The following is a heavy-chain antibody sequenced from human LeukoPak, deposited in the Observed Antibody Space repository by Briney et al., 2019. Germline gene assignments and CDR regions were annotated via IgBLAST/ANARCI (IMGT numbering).Heavy chain of an antibody. CDR2: VNWNGGST. Sequence: GDSLRLSCAPSGFTLDGYGLSWVRQAPPKGVAWVSGVNWNGGSTGYADSVRGRFTISRDNAKNSLYLQVRSLRAEDTAWYYCARGQNYYGSGSQTFDIWGQGTMVTVSS. CDR1: GFTLDGYG. D-gene: IGHD3-10*01. CDR3: ARGQNYYGSGSQTFDI. J-gene: IGHJ3*02. V-gene: IGHV3-20*04.